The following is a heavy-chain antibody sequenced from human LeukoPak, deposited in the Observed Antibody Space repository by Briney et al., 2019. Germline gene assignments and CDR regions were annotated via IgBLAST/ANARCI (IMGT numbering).Heavy chain of an antibody. J-gene: IGHJ4*02. CDR3: ARGALSITMIVGY. CDR1: GFTFRSYS. V-gene: IGHV3-21*01. D-gene: IGHD3-22*01. Sequence: GGSLGLSCAASGFTFRSYSIDLVRPAPGKGVEWVSSISSSSSYIYYADSVKGRFTISRDNAKNSLYLQMNSLRAEDTAVYYCARGALSITMIVGYWGQGTLVTVSS. CDR2: ISSSSSYI.